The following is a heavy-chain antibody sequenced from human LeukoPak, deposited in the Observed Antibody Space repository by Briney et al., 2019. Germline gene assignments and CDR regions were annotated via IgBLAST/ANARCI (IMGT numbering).Heavy chain of an antibody. V-gene: IGHV4-34*01. D-gene: IGHD1-14*01. CDR1: GFTFSDYY. CDR3: ARGETGAHFDY. J-gene: IGHJ4*02. CDR2: INHSGST. Sequence: GSLRLSCAASGFTFSDYYMSWIRQPPGKGLEWIGEINHSGSTNYNPSLKSRVTISVDTSKNRFSLKLSSVTAADTAVYYCARGETGAHFDYWGQGTLVTVSS.